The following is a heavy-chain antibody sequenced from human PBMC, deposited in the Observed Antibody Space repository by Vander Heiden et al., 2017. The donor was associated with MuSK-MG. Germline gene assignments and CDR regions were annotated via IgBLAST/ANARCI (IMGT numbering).Heavy chain of an antibody. Sequence: ESGPGLVKPSQTRSLTCTVSGGSISSGSYYWSWIRQPAGKGLEWIGRIYTSGSTNYNPSLKSRVTISVDTSKNQFSLKLSSVTAADTAVYYCAREPRAGYYDSSGYFLFFYYYYGMDVWGQGTTVTVSS. CDR3: AREPRAGYYDSSGYFLFFYYYYGMDV. CDR2: IYTSGST. V-gene: IGHV4-61*02. D-gene: IGHD3-22*01. CDR1: GGSISSGSYY. J-gene: IGHJ6*02.